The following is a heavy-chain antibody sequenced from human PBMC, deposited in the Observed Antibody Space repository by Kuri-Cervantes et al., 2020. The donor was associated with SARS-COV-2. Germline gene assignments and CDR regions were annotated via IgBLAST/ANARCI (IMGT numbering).Heavy chain of an antibody. CDR2: IYTSGST. V-gene: IGHV4-4*07. CDR1: GGSISSDY. Sequence: SETLSLTCTVSGGSISSDYWSWIRQPAGKELEWIGRIYTSGSTNHSPPLKSRVTMSVDTSKNQFSLKLSSVTAADTAVYYCARDVPNAENWGQSSDSWGRGILVTVSS. J-gene: IGHJ4*02. D-gene: IGHD7-27*01. CDR3: ARDVPNAENWGQSSDS.